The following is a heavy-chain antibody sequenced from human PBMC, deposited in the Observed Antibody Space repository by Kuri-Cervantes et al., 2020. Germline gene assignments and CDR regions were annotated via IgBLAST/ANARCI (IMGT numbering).Heavy chain of an antibody. CDR3: ARVTDVVMAADY. CDR2: IYHGGNS. Sequence: SETLSLTCTVSGGSISSSSYYWGWIRQPPGKGLEWIGHIYHGGNSYYNPSLKSRVTISLDTSQNQFSLMLNSVTAADMAVYYCARVTDVVMAADYWGQGTLVTVSS. CDR1: GGSISSSSYY. J-gene: IGHJ4*02. V-gene: IGHV4-39*07. D-gene: IGHD3-16*01.